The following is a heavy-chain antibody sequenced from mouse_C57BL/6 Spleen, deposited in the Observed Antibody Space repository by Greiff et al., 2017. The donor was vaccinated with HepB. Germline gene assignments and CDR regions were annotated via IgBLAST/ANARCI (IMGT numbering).Heavy chain of an antibody. J-gene: IGHJ3*01. CDR2: IYPGSGST. CDR1: GYTFTSYW. Sequence: QVQLKESGAELVKPGASVKMSCKASGYTFTSYWITWVKQRPGQGLEWIGDIYPGSGSTNYNEKFKSKATLTVDTSSSTAYMQLSSLTSEDSAVYYCARTPFTTVVPYWGQGTLVTVSA. V-gene: IGHV1-55*01. CDR3: ARTPFTTVVPY. D-gene: IGHD1-1*01.